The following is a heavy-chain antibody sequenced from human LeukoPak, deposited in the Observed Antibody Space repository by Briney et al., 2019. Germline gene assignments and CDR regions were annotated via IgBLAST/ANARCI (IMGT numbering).Heavy chain of an antibody. CDR1: GGTFSSYA. D-gene: IGHD2-21*02. CDR2: IIPIFGTA. CDR3: ARDREVATTYDPQDYAFDI. Sequence: SVKVSCKASGGTFSSYAISLVRQAPGQGLEWMGRIIPIFGTANYAQKFQGRVTITTDESTSTAYMELSSLRSEDTAVYYCARDREVATTYDPQDYAFDIWGQGTMVTVSS. V-gene: IGHV1-69*05. J-gene: IGHJ3*02.